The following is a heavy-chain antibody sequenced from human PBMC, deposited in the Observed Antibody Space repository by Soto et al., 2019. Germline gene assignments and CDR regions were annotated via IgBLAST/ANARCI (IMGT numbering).Heavy chain of an antibody. J-gene: IGHJ4*02. CDR1: GFSLSTSGVG. CDR2: IYWNDDK. CDR3: AKRTSYYDSSGYFDY. V-gene: IGHV2-5*01. D-gene: IGHD3-22*01. Sequence: ESGPTLVNPTQTLTLTCTFSGFSLSTSGVGVGWIRQPPGKALEWLALIYWNDDKRYSPSLKSRLKITKDTSKNQVVLTMTNMEHVETATYYRAKRTSYYDSSGYFDYWGQGTLVTVSS.